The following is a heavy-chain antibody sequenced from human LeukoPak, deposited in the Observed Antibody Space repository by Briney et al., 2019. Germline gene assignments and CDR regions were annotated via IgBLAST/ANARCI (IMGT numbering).Heavy chain of an antibody. Sequence: GGSLRLSCAASGFTFSSYWMHWVREAPGKGLLWVSRINTNGITTTYADSVKGRFTISRDNAKNTLYLQMNSLRAEDTAVYYCARYSGSYSVDFWGQGTLVTVSS. CDR2: INTNGITT. V-gene: IGHV3-74*01. CDR1: GFTFSSYW. J-gene: IGHJ4*02. CDR3: ARYSGSYSVDF. D-gene: IGHD1-26*01.